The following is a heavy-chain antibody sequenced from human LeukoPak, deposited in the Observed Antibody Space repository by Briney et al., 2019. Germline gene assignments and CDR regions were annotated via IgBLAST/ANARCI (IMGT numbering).Heavy chain of an antibody. CDR3: AKAFDRLPPPVEWAGTDY. J-gene: IGHJ4*02. CDR2: ISGSGGST. CDR1: GFTFTNYA. V-gene: IGHV3-23*01. Sequence: GSLTLSCAASGFTFTNYAMSWVRQAPGKGLEWISAISGSGGSTYYSDSVKGRFTISRDNSKNTLYLQMNSLRAEDTAVYYCAKAFDRLPPPVEWAGTDYWGQGTLVTVSS. D-gene: IGHD6-19*01.